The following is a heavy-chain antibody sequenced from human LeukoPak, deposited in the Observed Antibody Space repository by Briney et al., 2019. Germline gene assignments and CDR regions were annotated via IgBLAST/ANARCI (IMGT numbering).Heavy chain of an antibody. J-gene: IGHJ4*02. D-gene: IGHD3-10*01. CDR1: EFILSNYA. Sequence: GGSLRLSCAASEFILSNYAMSWVRQAPGKGLEWVSAISGSGGSTYYADSVKGRFTISRDNSKNTLYLQMNSLRAEDTAVYYCAKDRVRLSCCGQGTLVIVSS. CDR3: AKDRVRLSC. V-gene: IGHV3-23*01. CDR2: ISGSGGST.